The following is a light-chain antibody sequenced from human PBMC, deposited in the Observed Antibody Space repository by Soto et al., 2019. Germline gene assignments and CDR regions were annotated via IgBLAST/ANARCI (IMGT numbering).Light chain of an antibody. J-gene: IGKJ4*01. Sequence: AIQLTQSPSSLSASVGDRVTIACRASQGIRSALAWYQQKPGKAPNLLIYDASSLESGVPSRFSGSGSGTDFTLTISSLQPEDFATYYCQHFNSYPLTFGGGTKVEIK. V-gene: IGKV1-13*02. CDR1: QGIRSA. CDR2: DAS. CDR3: QHFNSYPLT.